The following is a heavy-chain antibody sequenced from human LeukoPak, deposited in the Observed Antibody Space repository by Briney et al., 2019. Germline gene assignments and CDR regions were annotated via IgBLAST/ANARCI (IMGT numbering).Heavy chain of an antibody. D-gene: IGHD6-19*01. CDR3: ARDSSGWYLVYYFDY. CDR2: IKQDGSEK. Sequence: PGGSLRLSCAASGFTFSSYWISWVRQAPGKGLEWVANIKQDGSEKYYVDSVKGRFTISRDNAKNSLYLQMNSLSAEDTAVYYCARDSSGWYLVYYFDYWGQGTMVTVSS. V-gene: IGHV3-7*01. J-gene: IGHJ4*02. CDR1: GFTFSSYW.